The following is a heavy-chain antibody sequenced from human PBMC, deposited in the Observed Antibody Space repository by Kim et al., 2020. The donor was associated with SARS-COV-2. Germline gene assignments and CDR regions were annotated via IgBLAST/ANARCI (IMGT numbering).Heavy chain of an antibody. J-gene: IGHJ4*02. D-gene: IGHD1-26*01. CDR3: ARQRLSQGAAIDY. V-gene: IGHV4-39*01. Sequence: SETLSLTCSVSGVSLTTGGSFWAWIRQPPGKGLQWIASISYSGTTYYSPSLRSRLTNYIDTSKNHLSLRLTTVTAADTAVYFCARQRLSQGAAIDYWGQGTLVTVPS. CDR2: ISYSGTT. CDR1: GVSLTTGGSF.